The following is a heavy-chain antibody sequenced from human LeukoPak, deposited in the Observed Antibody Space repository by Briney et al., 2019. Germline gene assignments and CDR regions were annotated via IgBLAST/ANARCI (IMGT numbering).Heavy chain of an antibody. Sequence: PTETLSLTCTVSGGSISSYYWGWIRQPPGKGLEWIGYIYYSGSTNYNPSLKSRVTISVDTSKNQFSLKLSSVTAADTAVYYCAGLTRGGWYLDLFDYWGQGTLVTVSS. CDR2: IYYSGST. D-gene: IGHD6-19*01. J-gene: IGHJ4*02. V-gene: IGHV4-59*01. CDR3: AGLTRGGWYLDLFDY. CDR1: GGSISSYY.